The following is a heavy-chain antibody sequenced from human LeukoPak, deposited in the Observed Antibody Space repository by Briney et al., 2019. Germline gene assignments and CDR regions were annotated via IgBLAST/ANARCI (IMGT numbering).Heavy chain of an antibody. CDR3: AKASLWFGEFAGYYGMDV. V-gene: IGHV3-23*01. CDR2: IGGSGGST. D-gene: IGHD3-10*01. Sequence: GGSLRLSCAASGFTFSSYAMSWVRQAPGKGLEWVSAIGGSGGSTYYADSVKGRFTISRDTSKNTLYLQMNSLRAEDTAVYYCAKASLWFGEFAGYYGMDVWGQGTTVTVSS. CDR1: GFTFSSYA. J-gene: IGHJ6*02.